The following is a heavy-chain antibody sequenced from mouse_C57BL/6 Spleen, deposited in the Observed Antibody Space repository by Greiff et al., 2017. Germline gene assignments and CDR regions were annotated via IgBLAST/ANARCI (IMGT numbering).Heavy chain of an antibody. CDR3: VRQGAVQVPYYYAMDY. J-gene: IGHJ4*01. CDR2: IRSKSNNYAT. Sequence: GGGLVQPKGSLKLSCAASGFSFNTYAMNWVRQAPGKGLEWVARIRSKSNNYATYYADSVKDRFTISRDDSESMLYLQMNNLKTEDTAMYYCVRQGAVQVPYYYAMDYWGQGTSVTVSS. CDR1: GFSFNTYA. V-gene: IGHV10-1*01.